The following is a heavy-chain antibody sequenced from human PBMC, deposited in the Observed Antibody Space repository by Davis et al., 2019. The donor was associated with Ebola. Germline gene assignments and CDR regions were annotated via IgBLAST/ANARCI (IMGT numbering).Heavy chain of an antibody. J-gene: IGHJ5*02. CDR1: GYTFTSYG. Sequence: ASVKVSCKASGYTFTSYGISWVRQAPGQGLEWMGWISAYNGNTNYAQKLQGRVTMTTDTSTSTAYMELRSLRSDDTAVYYCARDYGPIYGANWFDPWGQGTLVTVSS. CDR3: ARDYGPIYGANWFDP. CDR2: ISAYNGNT. D-gene: IGHD4-17*01. V-gene: IGHV1-18*01.